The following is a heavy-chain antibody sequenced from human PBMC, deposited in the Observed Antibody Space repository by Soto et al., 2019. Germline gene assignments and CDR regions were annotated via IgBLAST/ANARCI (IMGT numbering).Heavy chain of an antibody. CDR1: GFTFSSYS. CDR2: ISSSSSYI. CDR3: AREDPMVRGRYYFDY. D-gene: IGHD3-10*01. V-gene: IGHV3-21*01. Sequence: GGSLRLSCAASGFTFSSYSMNWVRQAPGKGLEWVSSISSSSSYIYYADSVKGRFTISRDNAKNSLYLQMNSLRAEDTAVYYCAREDPMVRGRYYFDYWGQGTLVTVSS. J-gene: IGHJ4*02.